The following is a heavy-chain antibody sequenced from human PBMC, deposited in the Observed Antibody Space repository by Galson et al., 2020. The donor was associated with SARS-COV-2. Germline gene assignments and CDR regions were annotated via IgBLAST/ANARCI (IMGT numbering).Heavy chain of an antibody. J-gene: IGHJ4*02. CDR1: GGSISSGDYY. Sequence: ETSETLSLTCTVFGGSISSGDYYWSWIRQPPGKGLEWIGYIFYSGSTYYNPSLEGRITISADTSKNQFSLKVNSVTAADTAVYYCARVGGTATVNTRYDSWGQGTLVTVSS. CDR2: IFYSGST. CDR3: ARVGGTATVNTRYDS. D-gene: IGHD5-18*01. V-gene: IGHV4-30-4*01.